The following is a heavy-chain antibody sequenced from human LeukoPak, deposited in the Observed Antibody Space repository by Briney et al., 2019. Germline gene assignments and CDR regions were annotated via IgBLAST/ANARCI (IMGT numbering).Heavy chain of an antibody. D-gene: IGHD5-18*01. CDR2: INPSGGTT. V-gene: IGHV1-46*01. CDR3: VRVRGYSLFDY. Sequence: ASVKVSCKAFGYSFTSYYMHWVRQAPGQGLEWTGIINPSGGTTSYAQRFQDRVTMTRDTSTSTVYMELSSLRSEDTAVYFCVRVRGYSLFDYWGQGILVTVSS. CDR1: GYSFTSYY. J-gene: IGHJ4*02.